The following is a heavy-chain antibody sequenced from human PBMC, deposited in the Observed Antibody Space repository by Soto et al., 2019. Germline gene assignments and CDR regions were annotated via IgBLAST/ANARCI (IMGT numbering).Heavy chain of an antibody. V-gene: IGHV3-33*01. CDR3: ASGHYASSGHVPPGSFPYWYSDL. J-gene: IGHJ2*01. D-gene: IGHD3-22*01. CDR2: IWYDGSNK. Sequence: GGSLRLSCAASGFTFSSYGMHWVRQAPGKWLEWVAVIWYDGSNKYYADSVKGRFTISRDNSKNTLYLQMNSLRAEDTAVYYCASGHYASSGHVPPGSFPYWYSDLWGRGXLFTVYS. CDR1: GFTFSSYG.